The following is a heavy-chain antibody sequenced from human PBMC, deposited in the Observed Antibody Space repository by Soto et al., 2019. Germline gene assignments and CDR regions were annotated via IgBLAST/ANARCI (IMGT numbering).Heavy chain of an antibody. CDR2: IWYHGGNE. V-gene: IGHV3-33*03. CDR1: GFTFSDFG. D-gene: IGHD2-8*01. CDR3: ARRGCIKGVCYNSYDM. J-gene: IGHJ3*02. Sequence: QVQLVESGGGVVQPGRSLRLSCAVSGFTFSDFGMHWVRQAPGKGLEWVALIWYHGGNEEYADSVKGRFSISRDNSKNTLYLEMDSLRAEDTAVYYCARRGCIKGVCYNSYDMWGQGTMVTVSS.